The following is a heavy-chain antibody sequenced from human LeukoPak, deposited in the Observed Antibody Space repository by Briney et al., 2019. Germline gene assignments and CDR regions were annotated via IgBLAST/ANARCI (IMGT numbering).Heavy chain of an antibody. J-gene: IGHJ4*02. CDR3: ARVVRVTGSSDY. D-gene: IGHD2-21*01. CDR2: IYYIGST. V-gene: IGHV4-59*01. Sequence: SETLSLTCTVSGGSISSDYWSWIRQPPGKGLEWIGYIYYIGSTNYNPSLKSRITISVDTSKSHFSLKLSSVTAADTAVYYCARVVRVTGSSDYWGQGTLVTVSS. CDR1: GGSISSDY.